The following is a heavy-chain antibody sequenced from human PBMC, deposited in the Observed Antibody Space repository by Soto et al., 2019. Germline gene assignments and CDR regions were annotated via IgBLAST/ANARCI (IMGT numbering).Heavy chain of an antibody. Sequence: EVQLVESGGGLVQPGRSLRLSCAASGFTFDDYAMHWVRQAPGKGLEWVSGISWNSGSIGYADSVKGRFTISRDNAKNSLYLQMNSLRAEDTALYYCAKAQYSGYDYGAFDIWGQGTMVTVSS. CDR2: ISWNSGSI. J-gene: IGHJ3*02. CDR3: AKAQYSGYDYGAFDI. CDR1: GFTFDDYA. D-gene: IGHD5-12*01. V-gene: IGHV3-9*01.